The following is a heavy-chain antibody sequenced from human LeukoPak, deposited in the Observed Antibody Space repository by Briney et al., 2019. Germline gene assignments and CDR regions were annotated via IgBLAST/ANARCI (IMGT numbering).Heavy chain of an antibody. J-gene: IGHJ4*02. D-gene: IGHD4-11*01. V-gene: IGHV4-4*07. CDR2: IYTSGST. CDR3: ARDTYSNLFDY. CDR1: GGPISSYY. Sequence: SETLSLTCTVSGGPISSYYWSWIRQPAGKGLEWIGRIYTSGSTNYNPSLKSRVTISVDTSKNQFSLKLSSVTAADTAVYYCARDTYSNLFDYWGQGTLVTVSS.